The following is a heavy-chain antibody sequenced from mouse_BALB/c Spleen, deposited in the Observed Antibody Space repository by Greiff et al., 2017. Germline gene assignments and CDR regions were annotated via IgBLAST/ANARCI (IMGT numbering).Heavy chain of an antibody. CDR1: GFTFSSFG. J-gene: IGHJ4*01. V-gene: IGHV5-17*02. CDR3: ARNYYGNYDYYAMDY. Sequence: VQLKESGGGLVQPGGSRKLSCAASGFTFSSFGMHWVRQAPEKGLEWVAYISSGSSTIYYADTVKGRFTISRDNPKNTLFLQMTSLRSEDTAMYYCARNYYGNYDYYAMDYWGQGTSVTVSS. D-gene: IGHD2-1*01. CDR2: ISSGSSTI.